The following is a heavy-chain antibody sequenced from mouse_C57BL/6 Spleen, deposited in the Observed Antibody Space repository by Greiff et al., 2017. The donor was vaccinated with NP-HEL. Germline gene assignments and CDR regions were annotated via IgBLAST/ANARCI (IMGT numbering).Heavy chain of an antibody. Sequence: QVQLQQPGAELVKPGASVKMSCKASGYTFTSYWITWVKQRPGQGLEWIGDIYPGSGSTTYNEKFKSKATLTVDTSSSTAYMQLSSLTSEDSAVYYGARTGGIYYYGSSYGGFAYWGQGTLVTVSA. D-gene: IGHD1-1*01. V-gene: IGHV1-55*01. CDR3: ARTGGIYYYGSSYGGFAY. CDR1: GYTFTSYW. J-gene: IGHJ3*01. CDR2: IYPGSGST.